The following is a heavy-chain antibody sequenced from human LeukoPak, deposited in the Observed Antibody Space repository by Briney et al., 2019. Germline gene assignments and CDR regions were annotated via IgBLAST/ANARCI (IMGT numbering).Heavy chain of an antibody. D-gene: IGHD2-15*01. CDR1: GFTFSDFY. CDR3: ARLKTIGGYDN. J-gene: IGHJ4*02. Sequence: GGSLRLSCAASGFTFSDFYMSWIRQVPGKGLEFVSFISTNGVTIRYADSVKGRFTISRDNTKNSLYLQMNNLTVEDTAMYTCARLKTIGGYDNWGQGTLVTVSS. V-gene: IGHV3-11*04. CDR2: ISTNGVTI.